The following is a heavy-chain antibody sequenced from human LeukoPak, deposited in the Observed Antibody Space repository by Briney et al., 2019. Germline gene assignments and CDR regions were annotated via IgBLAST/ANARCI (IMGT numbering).Heavy chain of an antibody. Sequence: GGSLRLSCAASGFTIDDYWVSWVRQAPGKGLEWVANIKEDVSDKYYVDSVKGRFTISRDNAKNSLYLQMSRLRAEDTAVYYCARVGVAGFDYWGQGILVTVSS. J-gene: IGHJ4*02. D-gene: IGHD3-3*01. CDR3: ARVGVAGFDY. V-gene: IGHV3-7*03. CDR1: GFTIDDYW. CDR2: IKEDVSDK.